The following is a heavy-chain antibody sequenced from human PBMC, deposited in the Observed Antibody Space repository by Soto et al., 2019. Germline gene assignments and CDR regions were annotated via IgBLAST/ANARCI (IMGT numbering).Heavy chain of an antibody. CDR3: ARDVTTVVTKYYYYGMDV. Sequence: ASVKVSCKASGYTFTSYGISWVRQAPGQGLEWMGWISAYNGNTNYAQKLQGRVTMTTDTSTSTAYMELRSLRSDDTAVYYCARDVTTVVTKYYYYGMDVWGQGTTVTVSS. D-gene: IGHD4-17*01. CDR1: GYTFTSYG. V-gene: IGHV1-18*01. CDR2: ISAYNGNT. J-gene: IGHJ6*02.